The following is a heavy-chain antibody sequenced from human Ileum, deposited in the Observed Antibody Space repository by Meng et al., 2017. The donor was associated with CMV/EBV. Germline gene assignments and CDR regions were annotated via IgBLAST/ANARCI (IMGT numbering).Heavy chain of an antibody. CDR3: ARAIARGSYYYGLDI. V-gene: IGHV4-61*01. J-gene: IGHJ6*02. Sequence: SETLSLTCTVSGGSVSRGSYYWSWVRQPPGRGPEWIGYISSSGGCNYDPSLGGRVTMSVDTSKNQFSLNLTSVTTADTAEYYCARAIARGSYYYGLDIWGQGTMVTVSS. D-gene: IGHD2-15*01. CDR1: GGSVSRGSYY. CDR2: ISSSGGC.